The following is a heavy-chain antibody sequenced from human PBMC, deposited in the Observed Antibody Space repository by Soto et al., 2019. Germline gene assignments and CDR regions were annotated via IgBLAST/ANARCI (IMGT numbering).Heavy chain of an antibody. CDR3: AKDPLIAVAGISNY. V-gene: IGHV3-23*01. D-gene: IGHD6-19*01. Sequence: GGSLRLSCAASGFTFSSYAMSWVRQAPGKGLEWVSAISGSGGSTYYADSVKGRFTISRDNSKNTLYLQMNSLRAEDTAVYYCAKDPLIAVAGISNYSGQGTLVTVSS. CDR2: ISGSGGST. CDR1: GFTFSSYA. J-gene: IGHJ4*01.